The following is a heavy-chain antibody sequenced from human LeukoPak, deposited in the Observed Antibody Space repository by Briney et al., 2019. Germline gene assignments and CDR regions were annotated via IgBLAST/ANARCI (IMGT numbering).Heavy chain of an antibody. V-gene: IGHV3-48*01. CDR3: ARDTIAAAGCYFDY. J-gene: IGHJ4*02. D-gene: IGHD6-13*01. Sequence: GGSLRLSCAASGFTFSTYCMNWVRQAPGKGLEWVSYISSSSSTIYYADSVKGRFTISRDNAKNSLYLQMNSLRAEDTAVYYCARDTIAAAGCYFDYWGQGTLVTVSS. CDR1: GFTFSTYC. CDR2: ISSSSSTI.